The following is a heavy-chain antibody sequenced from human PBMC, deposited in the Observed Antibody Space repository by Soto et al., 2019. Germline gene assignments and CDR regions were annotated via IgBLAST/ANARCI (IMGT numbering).Heavy chain of an antibody. Sequence: PSETLSLTCTVSGGPISSYYWSWIRQPPGKGLEWIGYIHYSGSTNYNPSLKSRVTISVDTSKNQFSLKLSSVTAADTAVYYCARGPSVTIFGVVITPPGAFDIWGQGTMVTVSS. CDR1: GGPISSYY. D-gene: IGHD3-3*01. CDR2: IHYSGST. CDR3: ARGPSVTIFGVVITPPGAFDI. V-gene: IGHV4-59*01. J-gene: IGHJ3*02.